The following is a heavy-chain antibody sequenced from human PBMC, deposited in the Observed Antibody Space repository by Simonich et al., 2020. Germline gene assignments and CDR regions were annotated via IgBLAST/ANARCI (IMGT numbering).Heavy chain of an antibody. V-gene: IGHV4-39*01. D-gene: IGHD6-6*01. CDR3: ARWAYSSSYFDY. Sequence: QLQLQESGPGLVKPSETLSLTCTVSGGSISSSSYYWGWLRQPPGKGLEWSGSIYYSGSTHSNPSLQSRVTISVDTSKNQFSLKLSSVTAADTAVYYCARWAYSSSYFDYWGQGTLVTVSS. CDR1: GGSISSSSYY. CDR2: IYYSGST. J-gene: IGHJ4*02.